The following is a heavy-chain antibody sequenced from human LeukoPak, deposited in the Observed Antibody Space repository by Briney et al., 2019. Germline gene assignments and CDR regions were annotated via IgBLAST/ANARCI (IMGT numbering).Heavy chain of an antibody. D-gene: IGHD6-13*01. CDR3: ARDRGYSASWYSRSGYYDL. CDR1: GFTFDDYG. J-gene: IGHJ2*01. V-gene: IGHV3-20*04. CDR2: LNWNGGNT. Sequence: GGSLRLSCAASGFTFDDYGMSWVRQAPGKGLEWVSGLNWNGGNTGYAYSVKGRFTISRDNAKNSLYLQMNSLRDEDTALYYCARDRGYSASWYSRSGYYDLWGRGTLVTVSS.